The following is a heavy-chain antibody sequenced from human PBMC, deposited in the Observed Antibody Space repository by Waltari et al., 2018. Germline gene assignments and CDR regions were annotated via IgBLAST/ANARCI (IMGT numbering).Heavy chain of an antibody. J-gene: IGHJ4*02. Sequence: QVQLVQSGAEVKKPGASVKVSCKASGYTFTSYDINWVRQATGQGLEWMGWMNPNSGNTGYAQNFQGRVTMTRNTSISTAYMELSSLRSEDTAVYYCARGRSRGSSSSFSPDYWGQGTLVTVSS. CDR2: MNPNSGNT. CDR3: ARGRSRGSSSSFSPDY. V-gene: IGHV1-8*01. D-gene: IGHD6-6*01. CDR1: GYTFTSYD.